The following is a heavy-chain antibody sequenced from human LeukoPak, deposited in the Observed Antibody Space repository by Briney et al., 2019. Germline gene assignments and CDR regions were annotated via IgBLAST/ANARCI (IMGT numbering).Heavy chain of an antibody. D-gene: IGHD3-22*01. CDR3: AAAGYYYDSSGYPNDAFDI. CDR2: IVVGSGNT. Sequence: SVKVSCKASGFTFTSSAMQWVRQARGQRLEWIGWIVVGSGNTNYAQKFQERVTITRDMSTSTAYMELSSLRSEDTAVYYCAAAGYYYDSSGYPNDAFDICGQGTMVTVSS. CDR1: GFTFTSSA. J-gene: IGHJ3*02. V-gene: IGHV1-58*02.